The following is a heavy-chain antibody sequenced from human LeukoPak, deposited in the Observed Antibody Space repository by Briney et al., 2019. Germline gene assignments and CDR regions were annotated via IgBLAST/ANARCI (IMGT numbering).Heavy chain of an antibody. J-gene: IGHJ4*02. CDR2: IRYDGSNK. CDR3: AKDFARDGSNYGYFDY. CDR1: GFTFSSYG. Sequence: PGGSLRLACAASGFTFSSYGMHWVRQAPGKGLEWVAFIRYDGSNKYYADSVKGRFTISRDNSKNTLYLQMNSLRAEDTAVYYCAKDFARDGSNYGYFDYWGQGTLVTVSS. D-gene: IGHD5-24*01. V-gene: IGHV3-30*02.